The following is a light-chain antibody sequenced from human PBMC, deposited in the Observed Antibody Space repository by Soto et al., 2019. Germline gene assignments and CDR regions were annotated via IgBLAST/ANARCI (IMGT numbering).Light chain of an antibody. CDR3: CSYAGSSTFVV. CDR2: DGS. V-gene: IGLV2-23*03. J-gene: IGLJ2*01. CDR1: SSNVGSYNL. Sequence: QSALTQPASVSGSPGQSITISCTGTSSNVGSYNLVSWYQQHPDKAPKLIICDGSKRPSGVSNRFSGSKSGNTASLTISGLQAEDGADYYCCSYAGSSTFVVFGGGTKLTVL.